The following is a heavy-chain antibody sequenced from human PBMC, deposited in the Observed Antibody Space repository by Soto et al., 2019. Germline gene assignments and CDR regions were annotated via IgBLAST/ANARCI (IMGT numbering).Heavy chain of an antibody. CDR2: IIPIFGTA. CDR1: GGTFSNYA. CDR3: ARDQDFLNWFDT. V-gene: IGHV1-69*12. J-gene: IGHJ5*02. Sequence: QVQLVQSGAEVKKPGSSVKVSCKASGGTFSNYAISWLRQAPGQGLEWMGGIIPIFGTANYAQRFQGRVTFTADESTSTANMELSSLRSEDTAVYFCARDQDFLNWFDTWGQGTLVTVSS.